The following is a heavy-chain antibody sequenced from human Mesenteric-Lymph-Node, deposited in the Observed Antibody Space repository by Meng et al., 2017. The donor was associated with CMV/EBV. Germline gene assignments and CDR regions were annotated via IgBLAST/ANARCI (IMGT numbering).Heavy chain of an antibody. CDR3: ARGSLVTWDSGSYYDAFDI. CDR2: INPTTGST. Sequence: ASVKVSCKASGYTFATYYIHWVRQAPGQGLEWMGLINPTTGSTSYAQRFQGRVTMTRDTSTSTVYMELSSLRSEDTAVYYCARGSLVTWDSGSYYDAFDIWGQGTMVTVSS. J-gene: IGHJ3*02. CDR1: GYTFATYY. D-gene: IGHD1-26*01. V-gene: IGHV1-46*01.